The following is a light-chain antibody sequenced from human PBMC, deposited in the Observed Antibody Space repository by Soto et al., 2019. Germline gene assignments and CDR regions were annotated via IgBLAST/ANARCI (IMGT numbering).Light chain of an antibody. J-gene: IGKJ1*01. CDR1: QDIRSE. CDR3: LHDYNYPRT. Sequence: ALQMTQSPSSLSASVGDRVTITCRASQDIRSELAWYQQKPGKAPILLIYAASTLQSGVPSRFSGSGSGADFTLTISSLQPEDFATYYCLHDYNYPRTFGQGTKVEIK. V-gene: IGKV1-6*01. CDR2: AAS.